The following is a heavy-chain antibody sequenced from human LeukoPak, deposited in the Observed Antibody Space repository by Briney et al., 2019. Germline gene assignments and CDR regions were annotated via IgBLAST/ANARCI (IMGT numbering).Heavy chain of an antibody. D-gene: IGHD2-2*01. Sequence: SETLSLTCAVYGGSFSGYYWSWIRQPPGKGLEWIGEINHSGSTNYNPSLKSRVTISVDTSKNQFSLKLSSVTAADTAVYYCASLALGYCSSTSCYLIDYWGQGTLVTVSS. CDR1: GGSFSGYY. V-gene: IGHV4-34*01. CDR3: ASLALGYCSSTSCYLIDY. CDR2: INHSGST. J-gene: IGHJ4*02.